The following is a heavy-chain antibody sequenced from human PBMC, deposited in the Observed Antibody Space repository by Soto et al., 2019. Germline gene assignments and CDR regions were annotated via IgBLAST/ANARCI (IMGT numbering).Heavy chain of an antibody. D-gene: IGHD3-22*01. CDR3: AKDSYYYDTSGYYLWDAFDI. CDR2: IGGSGGST. V-gene: IGHV3-23*01. Sequence: PVGSLRLSCAASGFTFSSYAMTWVRQAPGKGLEWVSTIGGSGGSTYYADSVKGRYTVSRDNSKDTLYLQMNSLRAEDTAVYYCAKDSYYYDTSGYYLWDAFDIWGQGTMVTVSS. J-gene: IGHJ3*02. CDR1: GFTFSSYA.